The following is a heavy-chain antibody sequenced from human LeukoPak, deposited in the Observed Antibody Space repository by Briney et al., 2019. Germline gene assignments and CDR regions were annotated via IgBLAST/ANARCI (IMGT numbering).Heavy chain of an antibody. J-gene: IGHJ3*02. Sequence: GGSLRLSCAASGFTFSSYSMTWVRQATGKGLEWVSSISSSSSYIYYADSVKGRFTISRDNAKNSLYLQMNSLRAENTAVYNCARDDVLLGKYAFDIWGQGTMVTVSS. CDR1: GFTFSSYS. D-gene: IGHD3-10*01. V-gene: IGHV3-21*01. CDR2: ISSSSSYI. CDR3: ARDDVLLGKYAFDI.